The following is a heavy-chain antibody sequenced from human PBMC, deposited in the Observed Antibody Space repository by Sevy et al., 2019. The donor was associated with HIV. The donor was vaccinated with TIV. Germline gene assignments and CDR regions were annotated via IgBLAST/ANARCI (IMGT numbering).Heavy chain of an antibody. D-gene: IGHD3-16*01. J-gene: IGHJ4*02. Sequence: ASMKVSCKASGYNFRSYNMNWVRQAPGQGLEWMGWINTNTGNPTYVQGFTGRFVFSLDTSVSTAYLGISSLKAEDTAVYYCARELGPFDYWGQGTRVTVSS. V-gene: IGHV7-4-1*02. CDR2: INTNTGNP. CDR3: ARELGPFDY. CDR1: GYNFRSYN.